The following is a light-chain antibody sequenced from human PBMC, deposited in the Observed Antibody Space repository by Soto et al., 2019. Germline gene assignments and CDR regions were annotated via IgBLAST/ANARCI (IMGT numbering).Light chain of an antibody. CDR3: QQYGSSPWT. J-gene: IGKJ1*01. CDR2: GAS. CDR1: ENVRNK. Sequence: EIVMTQSPAILSVSPGEGASLSCRASENVRNKVAWYQQKAGQAPRLLIYGASTRATGVPDRFSGSGSGTDFTLTISRLEPEDCAVYYCQQYGSSPWTFGQGTKVDNK. V-gene: IGKV3-15*01.